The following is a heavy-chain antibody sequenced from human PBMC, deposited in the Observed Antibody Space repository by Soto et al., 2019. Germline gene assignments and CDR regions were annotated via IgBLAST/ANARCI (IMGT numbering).Heavy chain of an antibody. CDR1: GGSISSSSYY. D-gene: IGHD3-3*01. Sequence: SETLSLTCTVSGGSISSSSYYWGWIRQPPGKGLEWIGSIYYSGSTYYNPSLKSRVTISVDTSKNQFSLKLSSVTAADTAVYYCARQDYDGPDYWGQGTLVTVSS. J-gene: IGHJ4*02. CDR3: ARQDYDGPDY. CDR2: IYYSGST. V-gene: IGHV4-39*01.